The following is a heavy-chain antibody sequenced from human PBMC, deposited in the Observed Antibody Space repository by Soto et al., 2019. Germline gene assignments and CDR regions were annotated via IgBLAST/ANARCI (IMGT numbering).Heavy chain of an antibody. CDR3: ARDGYCTHGLCYNGEDY. CDR1: GFSFSSYG. V-gene: IGHV3-33*01. D-gene: IGHD2-8*01. J-gene: IGHJ4*02. CDR2: IWYDASNT. Sequence: QVQLVESGGGVVQPGRSLRLSCAASGFSFSSYGMHWVRQAPGKGLEWVAIIWYDASNTYYADSVKGRFTISRDNSKNTLSLQMNSLRAEDSAVYYCARDGYCTHGLCYNGEDYWGQGTLVTVSS.